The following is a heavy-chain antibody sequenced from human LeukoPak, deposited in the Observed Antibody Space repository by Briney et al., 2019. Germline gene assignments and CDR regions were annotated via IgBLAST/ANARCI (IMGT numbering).Heavy chain of an antibody. Sequence: PGRSLRLSCAASGFTFSSYGMHWVRQAPGKGLEWVAVISYDGSNKYYADSVKGRFTISRDNSKNTLYLQMNSLRAEDTAVYYCAKDRGYSYGYETDYYYYVMDVWGQGTPVTVSS. J-gene: IGHJ6*02. CDR1: GFTFSSYG. CDR2: ISYDGSNK. D-gene: IGHD5-18*01. V-gene: IGHV3-30*18. CDR3: AKDRGYSYGYETDYYYYVMDV.